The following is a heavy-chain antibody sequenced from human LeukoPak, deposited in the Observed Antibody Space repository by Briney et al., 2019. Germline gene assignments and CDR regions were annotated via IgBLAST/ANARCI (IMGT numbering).Heavy chain of an antibody. J-gene: IGHJ4*02. CDR3: ARWGGGHQIVGVFDF. D-gene: IGHD1-26*01. V-gene: IGHV3-30-3*01. CDR2: VSYDGSNK. Sequence: GGSLRLSCAGSGFTFSSFAMHWIRQAPGKGLEWVVVVSYDGSNKYYTDSVKGRFTISRDNSKNTLYLQINSLRAEDTAVYSCARWGGGHQIVGVFDFWGQGTLATVSS. CDR1: GFTFSSFA.